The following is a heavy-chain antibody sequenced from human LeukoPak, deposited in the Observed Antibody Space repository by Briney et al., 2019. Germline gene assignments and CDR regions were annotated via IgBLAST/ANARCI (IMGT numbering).Heavy chain of an antibody. Sequence: PSETLSLTCTVSGYSISSGYYWGWIRQPPGKGLEWIGSIYHSGSTYYNPSLKSRVTISVDTSKNQFSLKLSSVIAADTAVYYCARAMVRGIYDYWGQGTLVTVSS. CDR2: IYHSGST. V-gene: IGHV4-38-2*02. CDR1: GYSISSGYY. D-gene: IGHD3-10*01. CDR3: ARAMVRGIYDY. J-gene: IGHJ4*02.